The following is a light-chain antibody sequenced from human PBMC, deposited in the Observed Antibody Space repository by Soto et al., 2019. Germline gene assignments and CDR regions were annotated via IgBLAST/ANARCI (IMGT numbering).Light chain of an antibody. Sequence: QSALTQPPSVSGAPGQRVTISCTGSSSNIGAGFDVKWYQQLPGTAPKLLIYGNSNRPSGVPDRFSGSKSGTSASLAITGLQPEDEADYYCQSYDSSLTVVVFGGGTKLTVL. V-gene: IGLV1-40*01. CDR1: SSNIGAGFD. CDR3: QSYDSSLTVVV. J-gene: IGLJ2*01. CDR2: GNS.